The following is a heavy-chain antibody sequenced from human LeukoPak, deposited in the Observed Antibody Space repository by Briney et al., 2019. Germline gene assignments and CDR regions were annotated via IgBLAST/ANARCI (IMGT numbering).Heavy chain of an antibody. D-gene: IGHD3-10*01. Sequence: SETLSLTCNVSGGSIRGYYWSWIRQPPGKGLEWIGFIYDSGSTNYNPSLKSRVTISVDTSKNQFSLKLSSVTAAEPAVYYCARSRFGELLFDFWGQGTLVTVSS. V-gene: IGHV4-59*08. CDR1: GGSIRGYY. CDR2: IYDSGST. J-gene: IGHJ4*02. CDR3: ARSRFGELLFDF.